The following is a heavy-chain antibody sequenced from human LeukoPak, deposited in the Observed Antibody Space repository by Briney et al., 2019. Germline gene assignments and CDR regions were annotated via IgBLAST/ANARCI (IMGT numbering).Heavy chain of an antibody. V-gene: IGHV3-53*01. CDR1: GFTVSSNY. Sequence: GGSLRLSCVASGFTVSSNYMSWVRQAPGKGLEWVSVIYSGGSTYYADSVKGRFTISRDNSKNTLYLQMNSLRAEDTAVYYCARSKYFCSSTSCYPYYFDYWGQGTLVTVSS. CDR2: IYSGGST. CDR3: ARSKYFCSSTSCYPYYFDY. D-gene: IGHD2-2*01. J-gene: IGHJ4*02.